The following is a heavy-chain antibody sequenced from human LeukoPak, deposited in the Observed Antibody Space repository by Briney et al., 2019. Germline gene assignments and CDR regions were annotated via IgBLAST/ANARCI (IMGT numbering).Heavy chain of an antibody. V-gene: IGHV3-30*15. D-gene: IGHD3-16*02. CDR3: ARGGYYDYAWGTYRSFSLDY. CDR1: RFTFSYYA. J-gene: IGHJ4*02. Sequence: SGGSLRLSCAAFRFTFSYYAMHWVRQAPGKGLEWVAVISYDGNTHYYADSVKGRFTISRDNSKNTLFLQVSSLRAEDTAVYYCARGGYYDYAWGTYRSFSLDYWGQGTLVTVSS. CDR2: ISYDGNTH.